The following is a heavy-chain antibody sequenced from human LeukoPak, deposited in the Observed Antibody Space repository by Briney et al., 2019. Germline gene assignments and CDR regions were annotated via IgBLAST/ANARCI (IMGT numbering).Heavy chain of an antibody. CDR1: GYTFTSYG. CDR2: ISAYNGNT. CDR3: AMADTDIVVVPAAR. V-gene: IGHV1-18*01. J-gene: IGHJ4*02. D-gene: IGHD2-2*01. Sequence: ASVKVSCKASGYTFTSYGISWVRQAPGQGLEWMGWISAYNGNTNYAQKLQGRVTMTTDTSTSTAYMELRSLRSDDTAVYYCAMADTDIVVVPAARWGRGTLVTVSP.